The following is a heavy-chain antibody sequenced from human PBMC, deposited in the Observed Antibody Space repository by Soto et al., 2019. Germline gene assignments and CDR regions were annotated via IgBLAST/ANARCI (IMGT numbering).Heavy chain of an antibody. J-gene: IGHJ5*02. V-gene: IGHV3-48*01. Sequence: PGGSLRLSCAASGLTFTSYSMNWVRQAPGKGLEWVSYIRSSSSTIYYADSVKGRFTISRDNAKNSLYLQMNSLRAEDTAMYYCARRLSSGYFRWFDPWGQGTLVTVSS. CDR2: IRSSSSTI. D-gene: IGHD3-22*01. CDR3: ARRLSSGYFRWFDP. CDR1: GLTFTSYS.